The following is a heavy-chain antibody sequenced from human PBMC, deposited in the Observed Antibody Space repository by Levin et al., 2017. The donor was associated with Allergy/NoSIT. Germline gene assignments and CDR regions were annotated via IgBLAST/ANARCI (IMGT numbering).Heavy chain of an antibody. D-gene: IGHD2-21*02. CDR2: IYPGDSDT. V-gene: IGHV5-51*01. J-gene: IGHJ3*02. Sequence: GESLKISCKGSGYSFTSYWIGWVRQMPGKGLEWMGIIYPGDSDTRYSPSFQGQVTISADKSISTAYLQWSSLKASDTAMYYCARTRNKNIVVVTAIGAFDIWGQGTMVTVSS. CDR3: ARTRNKNIVVVTAIGAFDI. CDR1: GYSFTSYW.